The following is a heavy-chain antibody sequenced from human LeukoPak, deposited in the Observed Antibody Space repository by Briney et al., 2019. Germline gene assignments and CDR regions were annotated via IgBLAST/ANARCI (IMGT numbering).Heavy chain of an antibody. CDR3: ATKQWLTPPPDS. Sequence: PGGSLSLSCAASGFTFSKYCMIWVRQAPGKGLESVSRINTDGTVTTHADSVKGRFTVSRDNADNTMFLQMNSVRDEDTAVYYCATKQWLTPPPDSWGQGTPVTVSS. CDR1: GFTFSKYC. J-gene: IGHJ4*02. D-gene: IGHD6-19*01. CDR2: INTDGTVT. V-gene: IGHV3-74*01.